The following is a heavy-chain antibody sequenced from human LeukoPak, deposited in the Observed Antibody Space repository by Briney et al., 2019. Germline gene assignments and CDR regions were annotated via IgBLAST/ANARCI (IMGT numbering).Heavy chain of an antibody. Sequence: PSETLSLTCNVSGGSISSNYWSWIRQPAGKGLEWIGRIYTSGSTNYNPSLKSRVTMSVDTSKNQFSLKLSSVTAADTAVYYCARSGYDILTGQSFNWFDPWGQGTLVTVSS. CDR1: GGSISSNY. D-gene: IGHD3-9*01. V-gene: IGHV4-4*07. J-gene: IGHJ5*02. CDR2: IYTSGST. CDR3: ARSGYDILTGQSFNWFDP.